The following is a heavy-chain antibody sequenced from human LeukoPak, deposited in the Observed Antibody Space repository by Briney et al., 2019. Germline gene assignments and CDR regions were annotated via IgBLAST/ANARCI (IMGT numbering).Heavy chain of an antibody. CDR3: DASDF. CDR2: INSGGRT. J-gene: IGHJ4*02. CDR1: GFTFATYA. V-gene: IGHV3-23*01. Sequence: GSLRLSCAASGFTFATYAMGWVRQPPGKGLEWVSTINSGGRTHYADSVQGRFTISRDNSKNTLHLQINNLRAEDTAIYYCDASDFWGQGTLVTVSS.